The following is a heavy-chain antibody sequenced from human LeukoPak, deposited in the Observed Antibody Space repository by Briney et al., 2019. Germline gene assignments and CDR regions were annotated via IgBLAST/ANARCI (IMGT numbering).Heavy chain of an antibody. J-gene: IGHJ2*01. CDR3: ARDPEYCSSISCQSQNQDYWYFDL. Sequence: GSLRLSCAASGFTFSSYSMNWVRQAPGKGLEWVSSISSSSSYIYYADSVKGRFTISRDNAKNSLYLQMNSLRAEDTAVYYCARDPEYCSSISCQSQNQDYWYFDLWGRGTLVTVSS. D-gene: IGHD2-2*01. CDR1: GFTFSSYS. V-gene: IGHV3-21*01. CDR2: ISSSSSYI.